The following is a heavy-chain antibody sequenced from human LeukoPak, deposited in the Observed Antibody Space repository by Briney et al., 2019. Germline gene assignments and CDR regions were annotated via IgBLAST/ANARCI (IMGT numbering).Heavy chain of an antibody. Sequence: GGSLRLSCAASGFTVSSNYMSWVRQAPGKGLVWVSRINSDGSDTVYADSVKGRFTISRDNAKNTLYLQMNSLRAEDTAVYYCARSLLTRVDYWGQGTLVTVSS. CDR3: ARSLLTRVDY. CDR2: INSDGSDT. J-gene: IGHJ4*02. D-gene: IGHD3-10*01. CDR1: GFTVSSNY. V-gene: IGHV3-74*01.